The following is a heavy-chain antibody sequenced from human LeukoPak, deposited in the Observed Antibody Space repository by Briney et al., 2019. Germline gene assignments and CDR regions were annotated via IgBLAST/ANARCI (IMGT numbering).Heavy chain of an antibody. Sequence: ASVKVSCKASGYTFTSYGISWVRQAPGQGLEWMGWISAYNGNTNYAQKLQGRVTMTTDTSTSTAYMELRSLRSDDTAVYYCARENRVGWQQLVMYYYYGMDVWGQGTTVTVSS. D-gene: IGHD6-13*01. CDR2: ISAYNGNT. V-gene: IGHV1-18*01. CDR3: ARENRVGWQQLVMYYYYGMDV. J-gene: IGHJ6*02. CDR1: GYTFTSYG.